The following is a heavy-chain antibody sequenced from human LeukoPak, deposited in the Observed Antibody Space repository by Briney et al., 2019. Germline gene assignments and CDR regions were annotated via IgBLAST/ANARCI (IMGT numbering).Heavy chain of an antibody. CDR1: GFSLSSFG. CDR2: IWYDGSEK. J-gene: IGHJ4*02. Sequence: GGSLRLSCGASGFSLSSFGMHWLRQAPGKGLEWVAIIWYDGSEKYYSDSVKGRFTISGDNSKNTLYLQMNSLRVEDTAVYYCAKDWGTTGTTGWLFDYWGQGTLVRVSS. D-gene: IGHD1-1*01. V-gene: IGHV3-33*06. CDR3: AKDWGTTGTTGWLFDY.